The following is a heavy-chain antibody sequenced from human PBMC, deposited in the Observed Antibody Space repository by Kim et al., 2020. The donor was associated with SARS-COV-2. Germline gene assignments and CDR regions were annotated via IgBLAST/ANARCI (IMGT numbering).Heavy chain of an antibody. J-gene: IGHJ4*02. CDR3: AKRSGSYYFFDY. D-gene: IGHD1-26*01. V-gene: IGHV3-30*02. Sequence: YYADPVKGRFTISRDHSKNTLYLQMDSLRPEDTAVYYCAKRSGSYYFFDYWGQGTLVTVSS.